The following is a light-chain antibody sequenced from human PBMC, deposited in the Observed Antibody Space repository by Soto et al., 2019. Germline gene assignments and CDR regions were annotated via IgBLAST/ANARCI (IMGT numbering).Light chain of an antibody. Sequence: QSALTQPPSASGSPGQSVTISCTGTSSDVGGYNYVSWYQQHPGKAPKLMIYEVSNRPSGVPDRFSGSKSANTASLTVSGLQTEDEADYYCTSYAGSNNFPYVFGSGTKVTVL. CDR2: EVS. V-gene: IGLV2-8*01. CDR3: TSYAGSNNFPYV. J-gene: IGLJ1*01. CDR1: SSDVGGYNY.